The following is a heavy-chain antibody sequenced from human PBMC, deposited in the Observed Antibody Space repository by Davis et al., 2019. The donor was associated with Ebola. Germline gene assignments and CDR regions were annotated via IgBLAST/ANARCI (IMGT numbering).Heavy chain of an antibody. V-gene: IGHV3-33*05. CDR1: GFTFSSYG. CDR3: ARDISTTVSAFDI. J-gene: IGHJ3*02. D-gene: IGHD2/OR15-2a*01. CDR2: ISNDGSEM. Sequence: PGGSLRLSCAASGFTFSSYGMHWVRQAPGKGLEWVAVISNDGSEMYYADSVKGRFTVSRDDSKDMLHLQMNSLRSEDTAVYYCARDISTTVSAFDIWGQGTMVTVSS.